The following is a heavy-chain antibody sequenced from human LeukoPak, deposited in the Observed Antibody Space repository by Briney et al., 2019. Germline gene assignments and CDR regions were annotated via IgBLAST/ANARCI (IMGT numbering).Heavy chain of an antibody. V-gene: IGHV1-18*01. J-gene: IGHJ3*02. Sequence: ASPKVSCKASGYIFTSSGFTCVRQAPGQGLEWMGWTSVYTGSTNYAQKLQGRVTMTPVTSTTTAYLELRSLISDDTAVYYCARIYFGSGSFAFDIWGQGTMVTVSP. CDR3: ARIYFGSGSFAFDI. CDR1: GYIFTSSG. D-gene: IGHD3-10*01. CDR2: TSVYTGST.